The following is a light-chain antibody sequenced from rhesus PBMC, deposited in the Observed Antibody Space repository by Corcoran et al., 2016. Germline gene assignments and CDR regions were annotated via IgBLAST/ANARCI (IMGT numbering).Light chain of an antibody. CDR2: KVT. CDR1: QSLLHSNGNTY. J-gene: IGKJ3*01. V-gene: IGKV2S3*01. CDR3: MQSTQDPIFP. Sequence: DIVMTQTPLSLPVTPGEPASISCRSSQSLLHSNGNTYLHWYLQKPGQSPRLLIYKVTNRESGVPDRFSGSGAGTDFTLKISRVEPEDVGVYSCMQSTQDPIFPFGPETKLDI.